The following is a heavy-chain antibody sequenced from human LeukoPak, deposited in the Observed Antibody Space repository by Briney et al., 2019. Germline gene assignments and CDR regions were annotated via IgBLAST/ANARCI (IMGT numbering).Heavy chain of an antibody. CDR2: IYYGGST. CDR1: GGSIITSGYY. J-gene: IGHJ2*01. V-gene: IGHV4-31*01. CDR3: VRGGNNGLWCFDL. D-gene: IGHD2-8*01. Sequence: SQTLSLTCTVSGGSIITSGYYWSWIRQHPGKGLEWIGYIYYGGSTNYNPSLKSPVTISVDTSKNQFSLKLISVTAADTAVYYCVRGGNNGLWCFDLWGRGTLVTVSS.